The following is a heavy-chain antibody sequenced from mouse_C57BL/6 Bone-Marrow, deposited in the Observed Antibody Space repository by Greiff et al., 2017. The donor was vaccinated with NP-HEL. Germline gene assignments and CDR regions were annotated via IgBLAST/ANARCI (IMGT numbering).Heavy chain of an antibody. V-gene: IGHV1-15*01. CDR2: IDPETGGT. CDR3: TRYGYGSSYEDY. D-gene: IGHD1-1*01. Sequence: QVHVKQSGAELVRPGASVTLSCKASGYTFTDYEMHWVKQTPVHGLEWIGAIDPETGGTAYNQKFKGKAILTADKSSSTAYMELRSLTSEDSAVYYCTRYGYGSSYEDYWGQGTTLTVSS. CDR1: GYTFTDYE. J-gene: IGHJ2*01.